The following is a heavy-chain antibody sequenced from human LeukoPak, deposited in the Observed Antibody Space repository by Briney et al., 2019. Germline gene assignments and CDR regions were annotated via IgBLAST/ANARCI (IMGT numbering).Heavy chain of an antibody. CDR3: ARGGYGANDDAFDI. Sequence: GGPLRLSCAASGFTFSSYSMNWVRQAPGKGLEWVSYISSSTNTIYYADSVKGRFTISRDNAKNSLFLQMNSLRDEDTAVYYCARGGYGANDDAFDIWGQGTMVTVSS. D-gene: IGHD4-23*01. CDR2: ISSSTNTI. V-gene: IGHV3-48*02. CDR1: GFTFSSYS. J-gene: IGHJ3*02.